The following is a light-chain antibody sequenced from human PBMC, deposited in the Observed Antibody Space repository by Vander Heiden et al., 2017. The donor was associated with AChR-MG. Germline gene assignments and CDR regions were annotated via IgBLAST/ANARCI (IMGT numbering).Light chain of an antibody. CDR2: SND. J-gene: IGLJ2*01. Sequence: QSLPTQPPSVSGTPGQRVTLSCSAGSTNVGKNYVYWYQQDPGMAPKLVIDSNDQRPSGVPDRFSASKSGTAASLAISGLQSGDEADYHCAAWDDSLNALAFGGGTKLTV. CDR3: AAWDDSLNALA. CDR1: STNVGKNY. V-gene: IGLV1-47*02.